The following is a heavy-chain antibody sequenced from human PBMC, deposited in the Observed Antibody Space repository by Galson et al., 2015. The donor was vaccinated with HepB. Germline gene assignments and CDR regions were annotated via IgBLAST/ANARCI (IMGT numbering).Heavy chain of an antibody. V-gene: IGHV1-46*01. J-gene: IGHJ4*02. CDR3: ARADPLGYCSSTSCPGDFDY. CDR1: GYTFTTYY. CDR2: INPSGGST. Sequence: SVKVSCKASGYTFTTYYMHWVRQAPGQGLEWMGIINPSGGSTSYAQKFQGRVTMTRDTSTSTVYRELSSLRSEDTAVYYCARADPLGYCSSTSCPGDFDYWGQGTLVTVSS. D-gene: IGHD2-2*01.